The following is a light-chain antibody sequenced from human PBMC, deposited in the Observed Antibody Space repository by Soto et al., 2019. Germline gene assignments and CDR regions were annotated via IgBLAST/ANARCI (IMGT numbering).Light chain of an antibody. Sequence: QSVLTQPPSASGTPGQRVTIYCSGGSSNIGRNPVNWYLQLPGTAPKLLIYTNNQRPSGVPDRVSASKSGTSASLTISGLQSEDEADYYCATWDDCLYGMVFGGGTKLTVL. CDR1: SSNIGRNP. CDR3: ATWDDCLYGMV. V-gene: IGLV1-44*01. CDR2: TNN. J-gene: IGLJ2*01.